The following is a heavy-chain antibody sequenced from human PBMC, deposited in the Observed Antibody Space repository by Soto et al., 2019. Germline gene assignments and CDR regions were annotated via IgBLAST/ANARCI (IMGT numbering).Heavy chain of an antibody. CDR1: GYTFTSYG. V-gene: IGHV1-18*01. CDR2: ISAYNGNT. J-gene: IGHJ5*02. D-gene: IGHD3-10*01. CDR3: ARDSGAGLWFGEAIFDP. Sequence: QVQLVQSGAEVKKPGASVKVSCKASGYTFTSYGISWVRQAPGQGLEWMGWISAYNGNTNYAQKLQGRVTMTTDTSTSTAYMELRSLRSDDTAMYYCARDSGAGLWFGEAIFDPWGQGTLVTVSS.